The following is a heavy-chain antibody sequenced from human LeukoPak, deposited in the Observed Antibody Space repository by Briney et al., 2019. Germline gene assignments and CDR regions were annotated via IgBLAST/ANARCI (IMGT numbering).Heavy chain of an antibody. CDR3: ARWVRDSSSWYFDY. V-gene: IGHV4-59*01. Sequence: SETLSLTCTVSGGSISSYYWGWIRQPPGKGREGMGYIYYSGSTNYNPSLKSRVTISVDTSKNQFSLKLSSVTAADTAVYYCARWVRDSSSWYFDYWGQGTLVTVSS. CDR1: GGSISSYY. CDR2: IYYSGST. D-gene: IGHD6-13*01. J-gene: IGHJ4*02.